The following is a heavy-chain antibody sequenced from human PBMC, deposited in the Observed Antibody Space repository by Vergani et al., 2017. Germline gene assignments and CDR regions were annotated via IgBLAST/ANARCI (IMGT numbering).Heavy chain of an antibody. Sequence: EVQLVESGGGLVQPGGSLRLSCAASGFTFSSYAMSWVRQAPGKGLEWVSAISGSGGSTYYADSVKGRFTISRDNSKNTLYLQMNSLRAEDTAVYYCAKSLTMIVVVIHPDAFDIWGQGTMVTVSS. J-gene: IGHJ3*02. CDR2: ISGSGGST. CDR1: GFTFSSYA. CDR3: AKSLTMIVVVIHPDAFDI. V-gene: IGHV3-23*04. D-gene: IGHD3-22*01.